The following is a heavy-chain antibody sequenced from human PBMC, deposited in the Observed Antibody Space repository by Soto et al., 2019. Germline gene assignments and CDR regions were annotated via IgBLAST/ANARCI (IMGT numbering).Heavy chain of an antibody. CDR2: ISGSVSTT. J-gene: IGHJ6*02. CDR1: GFTFSNYA. Sequence: PGGSLRLSCAAPGFTFSNYAMNWVRQAPGEGLEWVSAISGSVSTTYYADSVKGRFTISRDNSKNTLYLQMNSLRAEDTAVYYCAKGEGYDYVWGSYRFGGMDVWGQGTTVTVSS. V-gene: IGHV3-23*01. CDR3: AKGEGYDYVWGSYRFGGMDV. D-gene: IGHD3-16*02.